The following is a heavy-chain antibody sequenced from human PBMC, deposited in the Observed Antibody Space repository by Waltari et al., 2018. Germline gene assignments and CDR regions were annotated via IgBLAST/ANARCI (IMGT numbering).Heavy chain of an antibody. V-gene: IGHV3-7*01. D-gene: IGHD2-2*02. Sequence: EVQLVESGGGLVQPGGSLRLSCAASGFTFSSYWMSWVRQAPGKGLEWVSNIKQDGSEKYYVDSVKGRFTISRDNAKNSLYLQMNSLRAEDTAVYYCARDSAESYTDYWGQGTLVTVSS. CDR3: ARDSAESYTDY. CDR2: IKQDGSEK. J-gene: IGHJ4*02. CDR1: GFTFSSYW.